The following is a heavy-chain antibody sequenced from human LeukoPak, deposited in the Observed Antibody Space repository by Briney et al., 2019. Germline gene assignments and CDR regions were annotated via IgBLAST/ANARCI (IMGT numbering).Heavy chain of an antibody. CDR1: GGSISSGDYY. J-gene: IGHJ6*02. D-gene: IGHD2-15*01. V-gene: IGHV4-30-2*03. CDR2: IYYSGST. CDR3: ARNDCSGGSCYSHYYYGMDV. Sequence: SQTLSLTCTVSGGSISSGDYYWTWIRQHPGKGLEWIGSIYYSGSTYYNPSLKSRVTISVDTSKNQFSLKLSSVTAADTAVYYCARNDCSGGSCYSHYYYGMDVWGQGTTVTVSS.